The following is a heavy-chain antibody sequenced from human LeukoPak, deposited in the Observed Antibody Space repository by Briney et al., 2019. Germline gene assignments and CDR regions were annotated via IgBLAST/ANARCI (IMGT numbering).Heavy chain of an antibody. CDR2: IWYDGSSK. CDR3: ARDFELSH. D-gene: IGHD3-16*02. V-gene: IGHV3-33*01. Sequence: GRSLRHSCAASGFTFSSYGMHWVRQAPGKGLEWAALIWYDGSSKHYADSVRGRFTISRDNSKNTLYLQMNSLRAEDTAVYYCARDFELSHWGQGTLVTVSS. J-gene: IGHJ4*02. CDR1: GFTFSSYG.